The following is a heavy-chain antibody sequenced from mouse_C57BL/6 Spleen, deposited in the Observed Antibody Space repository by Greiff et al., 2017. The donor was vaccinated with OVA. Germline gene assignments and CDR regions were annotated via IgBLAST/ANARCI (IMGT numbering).Heavy chain of an antibody. CDR2: ISDGGSYT. CDR3: ARWGDYDEGDYFDY. Sequence: DVKLVESGGGLVKPGGSLKLSCAASGFTFSSYAMSWVRQTPEKRLEWVATISDGGSYTYYPDNVKGRFTISRDNAKNNLYLQMSHLKSEDTAMYYCARWGDYDEGDYFDYWGQGTTLTVSS. CDR1: GFTFSSYA. V-gene: IGHV5-4*03. D-gene: IGHD2-4*01. J-gene: IGHJ2*01.